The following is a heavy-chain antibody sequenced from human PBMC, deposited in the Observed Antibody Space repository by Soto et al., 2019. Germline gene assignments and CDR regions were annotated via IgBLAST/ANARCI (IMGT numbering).Heavy chain of an antibody. CDR3: TTGYYYGSGSYYTVDY. D-gene: IGHD3-10*01. Sequence: GVSLRLSCEASGFTFSNAWMSWVRQALGQGLEWVGRIKSTTDGGTTDYAAPVKGRFTISRDDSKNTLYLQMNSLKTEDTAVYYCTTGYYYGSGSYYTVDYWGQGT. CDR2: IKSTTDGGTT. V-gene: IGHV3-15*01. J-gene: IGHJ4*02. CDR1: GFTFSNAW.